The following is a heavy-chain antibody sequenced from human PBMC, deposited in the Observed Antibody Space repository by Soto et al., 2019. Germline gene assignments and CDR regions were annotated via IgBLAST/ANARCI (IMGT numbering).Heavy chain of an antibody. CDR2: IYYSGST. CDR3: ARDSRYYDFWSGYYWDNWFDP. D-gene: IGHD3-3*01. CDR1: GGSISSYY. J-gene: IGHJ5*02. Sequence: SETLSLTCTVSGGSISSYYWSWIRQPPGKGLEWIGYIYYSGSTNYNPSLKSRVTISVDTSKNQFSLKLSSVTAADTAVYYCARDSRYYDFWSGYYWDNWFDPWGQGTLVTVSS. V-gene: IGHV4-59*01.